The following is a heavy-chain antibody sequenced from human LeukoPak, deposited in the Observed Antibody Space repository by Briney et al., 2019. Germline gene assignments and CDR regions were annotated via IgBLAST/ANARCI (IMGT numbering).Heavy chain of an antibody. CDR1: GYTFTSYG. Sequence: GASVKVSCKVSGYTFTSYGISWVRQAPGQGLEWMGWISPYNGHTNYAQPFQGRVTITTDTSTNSGYMELRSLRSDATAMYYCAREKFGVSFDSWGQGTLVTVSS. CDR2: ISPYNGHT. V-gene: IGHV1-18*01. J-gene: IGHJ4*02. D-gene: IGHD3-10*01. CDR3: AREKFGVSFDS.